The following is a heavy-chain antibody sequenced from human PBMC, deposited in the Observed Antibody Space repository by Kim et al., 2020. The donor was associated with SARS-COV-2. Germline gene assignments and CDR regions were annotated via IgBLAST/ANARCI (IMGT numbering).Heavy chain of an antibody. D-gene: IGHD6-19*01. V-gene: IGHV3-43*02. CDR3: AKDHGSGWANWYFDL. Sequence: GGSLRLSCAASGFIFNDYAMHWVRQTPGKGLEWVSLISGDGGSTYYPDSVKGRFTIPRDNSKDSLYLQMNSLRTEDTALYYSAKDHGSGWANWYFDLWCR. J-gene: IGHJ2*01. CDR2: ISGDGGST. CDR1: GFIFNDYA.